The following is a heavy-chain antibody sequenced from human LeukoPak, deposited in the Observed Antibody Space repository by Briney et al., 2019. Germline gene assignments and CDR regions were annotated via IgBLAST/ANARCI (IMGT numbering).Heavy chain of an antibody. J-gene: IGHJ4*02. CDR3: ARDRDVGYGDSAALNY. V-gene: IGHV3-21*01. D-gene: IGHD4-17*01. CDR2: ISSSSDYI. CDR1: GFTFNNYI. Sequence: PGGSLRLSCATSGFTFNNYIMNWVRQAPGKGLEWVSSISSSSDYIYYADSVKGRFTISRDNAKNSLYLQMNSLRAEDTAVYYCARDRDVGYGDSAALNYWGQGTLVTVSS.